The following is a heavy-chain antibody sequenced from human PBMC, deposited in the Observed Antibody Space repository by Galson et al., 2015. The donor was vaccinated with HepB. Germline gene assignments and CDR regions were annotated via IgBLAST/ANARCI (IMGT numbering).Heavy chain of an antibody. D-gene: IGHD3/OR15-3a*01. CDR2: IDNDVVTA. J-gene: IGHJ4*02. CDR1: GFSFSIYA. V-gene: IGHV3-23*01. Sequence: SLRLSCAASGFSFSIYAMNWVRQAPGKGLEWVSTIDNDVVTAFYADSVKGRFTISRGNSKNTVYLQMNNLRGEDTAVYYCAERRGIILDSWFFAYWGQGAPVTVSA. CDR3: AERRGIILDSWFFAY.